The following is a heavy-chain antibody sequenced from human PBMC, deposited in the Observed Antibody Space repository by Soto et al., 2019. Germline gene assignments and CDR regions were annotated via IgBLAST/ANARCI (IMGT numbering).Heavy chain of an antibody. D-gene: IGHD4-17*01. CDR2: ISYDGSNK. Sequence: QVQLVESGGGVVQPGRSLRLSCAASGFTFSSYGMHWVRQAPGKGLEWVAVISYDGSNKYYADSVKGRFTISRDNSKNTLYLQMNSLRAEDTAVYYCADYGDYADAFDIWGQGTLVTVSS. J-gene: IGHJ3*02. CDR1: GFTFSSYG. CDR3: ADYGDYADAFDI. V-gene: IGHV3-30*03.